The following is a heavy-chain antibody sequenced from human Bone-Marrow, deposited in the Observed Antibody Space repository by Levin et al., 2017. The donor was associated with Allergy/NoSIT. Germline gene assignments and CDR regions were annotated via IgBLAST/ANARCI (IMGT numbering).Heavy chain of an antibody. Sequence: PWASVKVSCKASGGSFSSYPINWVRQAPGQGLEWMGRIIPMPGITNYTQTFQERVTITADRSTSTAYMELSSLRSEDTAVYYCARAFYYDSSGNYRSAFDLWGQGTRVTVSS. D-gene: IGHD3-22*01. J-gene: IGHJ3*01. CDR2: IIPMPGIT. CDR1: GGSFSSYP. CDR3: ARAFYYDSSGNYRSAFDL. V-gene: IGHV1-69*04.